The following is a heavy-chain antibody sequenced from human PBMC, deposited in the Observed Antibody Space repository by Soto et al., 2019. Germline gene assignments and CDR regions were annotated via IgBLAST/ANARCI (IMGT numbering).Heavy chain of an antibody. CDR3: ARDQLYYNDISGRPLNAFDV. V-gene: IGHV3-30*03. D-gene: IGHD3-22*01. Sequence: PGGSLRLSCAASGFTFSSYGMHWVRQAPGKGLEWVAVISYDGSNKYYADSVKGRFTISRDNSKNTLYLQMNSLRAEDTAVYYCARDQLYYNDISGRPLNAFDVWGKGTMVTVSS. CDR1: GFTFSSYG. CDR2: ISYDGSNK. J-gene: IGHJ3*01.